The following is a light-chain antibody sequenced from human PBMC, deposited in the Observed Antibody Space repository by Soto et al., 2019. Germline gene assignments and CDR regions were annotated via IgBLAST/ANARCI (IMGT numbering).Light chain of an antibody. CDR3: NSFTTSSTLV. Sequence: QSALTQPASVSGSPGQSITISCTGTSSDVGAYNYVSWYQHHPGKAPKLMIYDVSNRPSGVSNRFSGSKSGNTDSLTISGLQAEYEADYYCNSFTTSSTLVFGGGTKLTVL. CDR2: DVS. J-gene: IGLJ2*01. CDR1: SSDVGAYNY. V-gene: IGLV2-14*03.